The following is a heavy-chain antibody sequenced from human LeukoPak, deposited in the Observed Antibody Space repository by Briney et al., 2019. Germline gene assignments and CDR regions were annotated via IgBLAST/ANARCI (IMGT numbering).Heavy chain of an antibody. V-gene: IGHV3-53*01. CDR3: ARDEWLAHYFDY. D-gene: IGHD6-19*01. J-gene: IGHJ4*02. CDR2: IYSGGST. CDR1: GFTVSSNY. Sequence: GGSLRLSCAASGFTVSSNYMSWVRQAPGKGLEWVSVIYSGGSTYYADSVKGRFTISRDNSKNTLYLQMNSLRAEDTAVYYCARDEWLAHYFDYWGQGTLVTVSS.